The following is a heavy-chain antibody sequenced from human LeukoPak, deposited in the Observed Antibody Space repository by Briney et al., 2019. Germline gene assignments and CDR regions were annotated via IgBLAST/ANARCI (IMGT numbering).Heavy chain of an antibody. CDR2: IYHSGST. J-gene: IGHJ4*02. D-gene: IGHD3-10*01. V-gene: IGHV4-4*02. Sequence: RXPXGXGLEWIGEIYHSGSTNYNPSLKSRVTISVDKSKNQFSLKLSSVTAADTAVYYCARDPGSGMYWGQGTLVTVSS. CDR3: ARDPGSGMY.